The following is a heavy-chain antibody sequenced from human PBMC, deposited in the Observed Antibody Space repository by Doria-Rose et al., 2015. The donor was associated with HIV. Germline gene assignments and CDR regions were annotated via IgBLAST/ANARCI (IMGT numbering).Heavy chain of an antibody. V-gene: IGHV1-24*01. CDR3: ATDLGALGLTGYPSLDF. D-gene: IGHD3-9*01. J-gene: IGHJ4*02. CDR1: GDTLTELS. Sequence: QVQLVQSGAEVKKPGASVKVSCKVSGDTLTELSMHWVRQAPGKGLEWMGHFDPVDGETIYAQKFQGRVTMTEDTSIETAYMELSSLRSEDTAVYYCATDLGALGLTGYPSLDFWGQGTLVIVSS. CDR2: FDPVDGET.